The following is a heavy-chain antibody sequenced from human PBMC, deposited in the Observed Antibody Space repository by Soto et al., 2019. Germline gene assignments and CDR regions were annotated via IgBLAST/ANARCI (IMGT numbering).Heavy chain of an antibody. CDR1: GGSMSPNY. V-gene: IGHV4-59*01. Sequence: QVQLQESGPGLAKPSETLSLTCTVSGGSMSPNYGSWIRQPPGKGLEWIGYMYYSGNTNYNPSLRSRVTMSVDTSKNQFSLKLSSVTAADTAVYYCARGGWYLDHWGQGTLVTVSS. CDR3: ARGGWYLDH. J-gene: IGHJ4*02. CDR2: MYYSGNT. D-gene: IGHD6-19*01.